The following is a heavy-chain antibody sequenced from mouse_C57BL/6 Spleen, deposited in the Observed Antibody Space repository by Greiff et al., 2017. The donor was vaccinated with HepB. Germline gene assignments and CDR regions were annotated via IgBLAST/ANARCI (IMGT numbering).Heavy chain of an antibody. CDR3: ASQYYDYDGDYFDY. V-gene: IGHV1-64*01. CDR1: GYTFTSYW. CDR2: IHPNSGST. J-gene: IGHJ2*01. D-gene: IGHD2-4*01. Sequence: QVQLQQPGAELVKPGASVKLSCKASGYTFTSYWMHWVKQRPGQGLEWIGMIHPNSGSTNYNEKFKSKATLTVDKSSSTAYMQLSSLTSEDSAVYYCASQYYDYDGDYFDYWGQGTTLTVSS.